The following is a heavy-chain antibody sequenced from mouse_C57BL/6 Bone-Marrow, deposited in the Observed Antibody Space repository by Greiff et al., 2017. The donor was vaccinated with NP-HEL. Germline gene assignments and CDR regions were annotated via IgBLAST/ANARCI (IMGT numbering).Heavy chain of an antibody. J-gene: IGHJ2*01. CDR1: GFTFTSYG. V-gene: IGHV1-81*01. CDR2: IDPGSGNT. Sequence: VQLQQSGAELVRPGASVKLSCTASGFTFTSYGMSWVKQRTGQGLEWIGEIDPGSGNTYYNEKFKGKATLTADTSSSTAYLELRSLTSEDSAAYFCARRTWDFDYWGQGTTLTVSS. CDR3: ARRTWDFDY.